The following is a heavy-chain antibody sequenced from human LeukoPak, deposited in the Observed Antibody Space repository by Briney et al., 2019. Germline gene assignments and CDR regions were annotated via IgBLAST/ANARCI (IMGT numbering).Heavy chain of an antibody. Sequence: GESLRISCKDSGYSFISYWISWVRQMPGKGLEWMGRIDPSDAYTNYSPSFQGHVTISSDKSINTAYLQWSSLKASDTAMYYCARHEGYSSSAKVYWGQGTLVTVSS. CDR2: IDPSDAYT. CDR3: ARHEGYSSSAKVY. D-gene: IGHD2-2*01. J-gene: IGHJ4*02. CDR1: GYSFISYW. V-gene: IGHV5-10-1*01.